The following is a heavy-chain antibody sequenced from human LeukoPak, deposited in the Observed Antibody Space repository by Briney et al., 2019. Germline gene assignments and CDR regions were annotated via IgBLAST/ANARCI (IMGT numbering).Heavy chain of an antibody. Sequence: SVKVSCTASGGTFSSYAISWVRQAPGQGLEWMGGIIPIFGTANYAQKFQGRVTITADESTSTAYVELSSLRSEDTAVYYCASSMVRGVIILANSWGQGTLVTVSS. CDR3: ASSMVRGVIILANS. D-gene: IGHD3-10*01. CDR2: IIPIFGTA. CDR1: GGTFSSYA. J-gene: IGHJ4*02. V-gene: IGHV1-69*13.